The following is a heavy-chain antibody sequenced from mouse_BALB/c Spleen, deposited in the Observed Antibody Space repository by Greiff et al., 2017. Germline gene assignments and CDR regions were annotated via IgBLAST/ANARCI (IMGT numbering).Heavy chain of an antibody. D-gene: IGHD1-2*01. CDR2: IDPSDSYT. V-gene: IGHV1-69*02. CDR3: ARRGTTAVYYAMDY. J-gene: IGHJ4*01. Sequence: QVQLQQPGAELVKPGASVKLSCKASGYTFTSYWMHWVKQRPGQGLEWIGEIDPSDSYTNYNQKFKGKATLTVDKSSSTAYMQLSSLTSEDSAVYYCARRGTTAVYYAMDYWGQGTSVTVSS. CDR1: GYTFTSYW.